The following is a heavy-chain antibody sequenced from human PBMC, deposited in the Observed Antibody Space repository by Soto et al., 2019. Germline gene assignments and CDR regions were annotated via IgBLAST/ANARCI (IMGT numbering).Heavy chain of an antibody. CDR2: IYYRGNA. D-gene: IGHD3-9*01. CDR3: ARLEGLATISSYFDF. CDR1: DDSINSDKYY. Sequence: QLQLQESGPGLVKPSETLSLTCSVSDDSINSDKYYWGWIRQPPGKCLEWIGSIYYRGNAYYNPSLQPRLTLSLDKSRSQFSRKLNSVTAADSAVYFCARLEGLATISSYFDFWGPGALVTVSS. V-gene: IGHV4-39*01. J-gene: IGHJ4*02.